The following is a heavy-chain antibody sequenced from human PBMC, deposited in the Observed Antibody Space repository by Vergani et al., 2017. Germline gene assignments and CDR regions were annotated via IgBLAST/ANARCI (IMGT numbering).Heavy chain of an antibody. V-gene: IGHV3-21*01. J-gene: IGHJ4*02. CDR3: ARDGWNMVYSSSVTDY. Sequence: EVQLVESGGSLVKPGGSLRLSCAASGFTFSSYSMNWVRQAPGKGLEWVSSISSSSSYIYYADSVKGRFTISRDNAKNSLYLQMNSLRAEDTAVYYCARDGWNMVYSSSVTDYWGQGTLVTVSS. CDR1: GFTFSSYS. CDR2: ISSSSSYI. D-gene: IGHD6-13*01.